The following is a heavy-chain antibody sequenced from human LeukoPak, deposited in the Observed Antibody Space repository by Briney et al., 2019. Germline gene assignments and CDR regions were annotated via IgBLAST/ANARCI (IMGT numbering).Heavy chain of an antibody. CDR3: AKGGSGPSTYFDY. V-gene: IGHV3-30*02. CDR2: IRYDGSNK. D-gene: IGHD2/OR15-2a*01. J-gene: IGHJ4*02. CDR1: GFTFSSYW. Sequence: GGSLRLSCAASGFTFSSYWMSWVRQAPGKGLEWVAFIRYDGSNKYYADSVKGRFTISRDSSKNTLYLQMNSLRAEDTAVYYCAKGGSGPSTYFDYWGQGTLVTVSS.